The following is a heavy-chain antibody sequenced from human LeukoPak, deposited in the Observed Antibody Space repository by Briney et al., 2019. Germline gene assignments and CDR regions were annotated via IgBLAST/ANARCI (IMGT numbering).Heavy chain of an antibody. J-gene: IGHJ5*02. CDR3: AREGGVDCSSTSCPP. CDR1: GGSFSGYY. Sequence: SETLSLTCAVSGGSFSGYYWSWIRQPPGKGLEWMGEINHSGSTNYNPSPKSRVTISVDTSKIQLSLKLSCVTAADAAVYYCAREGGVDCSSTSCPPWGQGTLVTVSS. D-gene: IGHD2-2*01. CDR2: INHSGST. V-gene: IGHV4-34*01.